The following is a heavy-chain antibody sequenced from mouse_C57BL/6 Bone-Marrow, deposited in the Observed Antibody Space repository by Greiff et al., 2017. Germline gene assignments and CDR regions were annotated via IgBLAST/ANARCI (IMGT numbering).Heavy chain of an antibody. Sequence: EVQLQQSGPELVKPGASVKISCKASGYSFTGYYMTWVKQSPGKSLEWIGEINPSTGGTTYNEKFKAKATLTVDKSSSTAYMQLKTLTSEDSAVYYCARWAPDYWGQGTTLTVSS. CDR1: GYSFTGYY. CDR2: INPSTGGT. CDR3: ARWAPDY. V-gene: IGHV1-42*01. J-gene: IGHJ2*01.